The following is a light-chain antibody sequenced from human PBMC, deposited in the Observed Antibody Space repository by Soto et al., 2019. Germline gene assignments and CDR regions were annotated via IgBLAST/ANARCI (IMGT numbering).Light chain of an antibody. CDR1: QTVGY. CDR2: DAS. J-gene: IGKJ1*01. CDR3: QQRSPWPRT. V-gene: IGKV3-11*01. Sequence: EIVLTQSPATLSLSPGERATLSCRASQTVGYLAWYQQKPGQAPRLLIYDASRRATGIPARFSGSGSGTDFTLTVSSLEPEEVAVYSCQQRSPWPRTFGQGTKVEIK.